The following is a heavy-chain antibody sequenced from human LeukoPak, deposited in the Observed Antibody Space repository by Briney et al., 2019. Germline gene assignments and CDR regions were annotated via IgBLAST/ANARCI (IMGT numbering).Heavy chain of an antibody. J-gene: IGHJ6*02. CDR1: GYTFTGYY. CDR3: ARAPGVLWFGETTYYGMDV. CDR2: INPNSGGT. D-gene: IGHD3-10*01. Sequence: ASVKVSCKASGYTFTGYYMHWVRQAPGQGLEWMGWINPNSGGTSYAQKFQGRVTVTRDTSISTAYMELSRLRSDDTAVYYCARAPGVLWFGETTYYGMDVWGQGTTVTVSS. V-gene: IGHV1-2*02.